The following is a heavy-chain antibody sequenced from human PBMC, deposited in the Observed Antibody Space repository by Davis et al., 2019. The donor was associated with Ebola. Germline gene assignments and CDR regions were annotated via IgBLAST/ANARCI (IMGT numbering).Heavy chain of an antibody. D-gene: IGHD3-16*01. V-gene: IGHV3-74*01. Sequence: GESLKISCVASGFPFGNYWMQWVHQAPGKGLVWVSRINSVGNTTNYADSVKGRFTMSRDNSKNTLYLEMNDLRGDDTAVYFCGRDTRGIDSWGQGTLVTVAA. CDR2: INSVGNTT. CDR3: GRDTRGIDS. J-gene: IGHJ4*02. CDR1: GFPFGNYW.